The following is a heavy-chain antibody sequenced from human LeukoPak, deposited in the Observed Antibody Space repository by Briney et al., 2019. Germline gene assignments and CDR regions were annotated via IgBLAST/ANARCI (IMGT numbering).Heavy chain of an antibody. CDR1: GFSFDDYA. Sequence: PGGSLRLSCAASGFSFDDYAMHWVRQAPGKGLEWVSGISWNSGNIGYADSVKGRFTISRDNAKNSLYLQMDRLRDDDTALYYCAKARFEESCFDYWGQGTLVTVSS. J-gene: IGHJ4*02. V-gene: IGHV3-9*01. CDR3: AKARFEESCFDY. D-gene: IGHD3-10*01. CDR2: ISWNSGNI.